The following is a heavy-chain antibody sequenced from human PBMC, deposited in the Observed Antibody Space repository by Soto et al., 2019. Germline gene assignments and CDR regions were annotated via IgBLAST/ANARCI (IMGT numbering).Heavy chain of an antibody. CDR3: ARISSTSWYYYYYGMDV. Sequence: GESLKISCKGSGYSFTSYWIGWVRQMPGKGLEWMGIIYPGDSDTRYSPSFQGQVTIPADKSISTAYLQWSSLKASDTAMYYCARISSTSWYYYYYGMDVWGQGTTVTVSS. CDR1: GYSFTSYW. J-gene: IGHJ6*02. D-gene: IGHD2-2*01. V-gene: IGHV5-51*01. CDR2: IYPGDSDT.